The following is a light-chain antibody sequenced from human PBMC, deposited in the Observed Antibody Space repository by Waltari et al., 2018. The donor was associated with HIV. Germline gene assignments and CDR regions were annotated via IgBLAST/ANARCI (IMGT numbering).Light chain of an antibody. CDR1: ESVSSN. Sequence: EIVMTQSPATLSVSPGERATLSCRASESVSSNLAGYQQKPGQAPRLLIYCASTRAAGVPARFSGSGSGTEFTLTISSLQSEDFAVYYCQQYNNWRGTFGQGTKLEIK. J-gene: IGKJ2*01. CDR3: QQYNNWRGT. CDR2: CAS. V-gene: IGKV3-15*01.